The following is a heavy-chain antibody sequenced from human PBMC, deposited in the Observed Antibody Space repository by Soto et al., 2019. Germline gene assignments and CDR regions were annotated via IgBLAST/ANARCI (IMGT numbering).Heavy chain of an antibody. D-gene: IGHD2-15*01. V-gene: IGHV1-46*01. Sequence: ASVKVSCKASGYLFTAYSMHWVRLAPGQGLEWMGVVNPSGGSTKYAQNFQGRVTMTRDTSTTTIYMELSSLRSDDTAIYYCARGENCSGGTCYSEYFHRWGQCTLVTVSS. CDR1: GYLFTAYS. CDR3: ARGENCSGGTCYSEYFHR. J-gene: IGHJ1*01. CDR2: VNPSGGST.